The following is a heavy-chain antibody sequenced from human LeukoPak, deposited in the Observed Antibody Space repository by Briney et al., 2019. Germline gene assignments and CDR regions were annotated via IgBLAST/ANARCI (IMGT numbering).Heavy chain of an antibody. V-gene: IGHV4-59*08. J-gene: IGHJ4*02. Sequence: SETLSLTCTVSGGSISSYYWSWIRQPPGKGLEWIGYIYYSRSPYYNPSLKSRVTIPLDTSKNQFSLKLSSVTAADTAMYYCARYDSSGRTFDHWGQGTLVTVSS. CDR2: IYYSRSP. CDR1: GGSISSYY. D-gene: IGHD3-22*01. CDR3: ARYDSSGRTFDH.